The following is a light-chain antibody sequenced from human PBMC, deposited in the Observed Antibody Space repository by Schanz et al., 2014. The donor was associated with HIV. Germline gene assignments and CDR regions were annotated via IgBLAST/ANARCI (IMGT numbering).Light chain of an antibody. J-gene: IGLJ2*01. CDR3: SSYTSSSTLVV. CDR1: SSDIGAYDF. Sequence: QSALTQPPSASGSPGQSVTISCTGTSSDIGAYDFVSWYQQHPGKAPKLMIYDVSNRPSGVSNRFSGSKSGNTASLTISGIQAEDEADYYCSSYTSSSTLVVFGGGTKLTVL. V-gene: IGLV2-14*03. CDR2: DVS.